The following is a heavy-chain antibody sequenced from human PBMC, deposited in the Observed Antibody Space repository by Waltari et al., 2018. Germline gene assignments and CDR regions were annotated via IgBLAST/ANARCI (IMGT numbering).Heavy chain of an antibody. CDR2: MSGSVHST. D-gene: IGHD3-16*01. CDR1: GFTFSSYA. Sequence: EVQLVESGGGLVQPGGSLRLSCAASGFTFSSYAMNWVRQAPGKGLEWVSLMSGSVHSTYYADSVKGRFTMSRDNSKNTLYVQMNSLRDEDTAIYYCAKDNGWGAFDIWGQGTMVTVSS. V-gene: IGHV3-23*04. J-gene: IGHJ3*02. CDR3: AKDNGWGAFDI.